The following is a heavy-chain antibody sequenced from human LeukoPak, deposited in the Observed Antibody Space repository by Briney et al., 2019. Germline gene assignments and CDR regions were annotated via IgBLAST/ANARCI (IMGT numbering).Heavy chain of an antibody. V-gene: IGHV4-59*01. J-gene: IGHJ4*02. CDR3: ASRSSIWSGYQDTLYYFDS. CDR2: IYYSGST. Sequence: SETLSLTCTVSGGSISSYSWSWIRQPPGKRLEWIGHIYYSGSTNYNASLKNRVTISGDTSKTQFSLKLSPVTGADTAVYYCASRSSIWSGYQDTLYYFDSWGQGTLVTVSS. D-gene: IGHD3-3*01. CDR1: GGSISSYS.